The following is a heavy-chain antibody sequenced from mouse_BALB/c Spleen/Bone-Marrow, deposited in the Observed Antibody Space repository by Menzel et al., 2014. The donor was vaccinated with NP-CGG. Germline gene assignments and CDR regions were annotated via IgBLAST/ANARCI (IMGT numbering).Heavy chain of an antibody. CDR2: ISGSGSST. V-gene: IGHV5-6-3*01. CDR1: GFTFSGYG. J-gene: IGHJ2*01. D-gene: IGHD3-3*01. Sequence: EVQGVESGVGLVQPGGSLKLSCAASGFTFSGYGMPWARQTPDKGLELVATISGSGSSTYYPDSVKGRFTISRDNARNTLYLQMSSLKSEDTAMYYCARGRDWFDYWSQGTTLTVAS. CDR3: ARGRDWFDY.